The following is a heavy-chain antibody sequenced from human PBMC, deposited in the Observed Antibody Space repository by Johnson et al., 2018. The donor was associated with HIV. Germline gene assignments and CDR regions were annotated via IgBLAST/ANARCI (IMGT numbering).Heavy chain of an antibody. D-gene: IGHD3-10*01. CDR3: ARADGSGSYFGFEI. CDR2: IYSGGST. CDR1: GFTVSSNY. V-gene: IGHV3-66*01. Sequence: MLLVESGGGLVQPGGSLRLSCAASGFTVSSNYMSWVRQAPGKGLEWVSVIYSGGSTYYADSVKGRFTISRENAKNSLYLQMNSLRAEDTAIYYCARADGSGSYFGFEIWGQGTMVTVSS. J-gene: IGHJ3*02.